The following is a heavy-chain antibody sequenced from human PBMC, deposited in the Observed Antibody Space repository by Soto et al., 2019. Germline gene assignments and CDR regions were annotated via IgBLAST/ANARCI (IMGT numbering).Heavy chain of an antibody. CDR1: GFTFSSYA. CDR2: ISGSGGST. J-gene: IGHJ3*02. V-gene: IGHV3-23*01. CDR3: AKQMKQWLVRPRCVAFDI. Sequence: EVQLLESGGGLVQPGGSLRLSCAASGFTFSSYAMSWVRQAPGKGLEWVSAISGSGGSTYYTDSVKGRFTISRDNSKNTLYLQMNSLRAEDTAVYYCAKQMKQWLVRPRCVAFDIWGQGTMVTVSS. D-gene: IGHD6-19*01.